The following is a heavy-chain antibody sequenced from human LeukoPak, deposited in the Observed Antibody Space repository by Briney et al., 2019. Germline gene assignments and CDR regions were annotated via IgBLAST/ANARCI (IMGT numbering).Heavy chain of an antibody. CDR2: IYSGGST. CDR3: AKPYSGWTSFDY. J-gene: IGHJ4*02. V-gene: IGHV3-53*01. CDR1: GFTVSSNY. Sequence: GGSLRLSCAASGFTVSSNYMSWVRQAPGKGLEWVSVIYSGGSTYYADSVKGRFTISRDSSKNTLYLQMNNLRAEDTAIYYCAKPYSGWTSFDYWGQGTLVTVSS. D-gene: IGHD6-19*01.